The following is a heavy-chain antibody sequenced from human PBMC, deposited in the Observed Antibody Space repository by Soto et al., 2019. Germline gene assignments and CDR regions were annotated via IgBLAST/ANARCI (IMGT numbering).Heavy chain of an antibody. CDR1: GGSISNYY. V-gene: IGHV4-59*01. Sequence: LETLSHTWTVSGGSISNYYWSWIRQAPGMGLEWIAHIYYSGSIYYNPSLKSRVSLSADTSENQFSLRLISVTAADTAVYYCARAPVPRPRGQHLYFDYWGQGTLVTVSS. CDR3: ARAPVPRPRGQHLYFDY. J-gene: IGHJ4*02. D-gene: IGHD6-13*01. CDR2: IYYSGSI.